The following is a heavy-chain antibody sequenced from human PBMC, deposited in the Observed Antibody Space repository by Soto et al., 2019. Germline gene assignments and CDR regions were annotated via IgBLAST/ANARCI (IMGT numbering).Heavy chain of an antibody. D-gene: IGHD2-21*01. Sequence: EVQLVESGGRLVQPGGSLRLSCAASGFMFSAYWMSWVRQDPGKGLEWVATISGGASDKFYVDSVKGRFTISRDDSKNTLYLQMNSLRYEDTAVYYCVREDWHRFDSWGQGTLVTVSS. CDR1: GFMFSAYW. V-gene: IGHV3-7*01. J-gene: IGHJ4*02. CDR3: VREDWHRFDS. CDR2: ISGGASDK.